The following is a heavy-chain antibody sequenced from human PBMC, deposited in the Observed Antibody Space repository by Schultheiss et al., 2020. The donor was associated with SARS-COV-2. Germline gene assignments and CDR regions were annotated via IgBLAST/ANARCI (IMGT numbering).Heavy chain of an antibody. CDR2: ISSSSSTI. Sequence: GGSLRLSCAASGFTFSSYGMHWVRQAPGKGLEWVSSISSSSSTIYYADSVKGRFTISRDNSKNTLYLQMNSLRAEDTAVYYCARGLGGSYYYGMDVWGQGTTVTVSS. J-gene: IGHJ6*02. V-gene: IGHV3-48*01. CDR3: ARGLGGSYYYGMDV. CDR1: GFTFSSYG. D-gene: IGHD1-26*01.